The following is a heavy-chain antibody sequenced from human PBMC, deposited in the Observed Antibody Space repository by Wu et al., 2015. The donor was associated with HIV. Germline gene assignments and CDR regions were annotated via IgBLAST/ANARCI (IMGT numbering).Heavy chain of an antibody. CDR1: GYTFISYY. V-gene: IGHV1-46*03. CDR3: ARGGYDFWSGYYGHFDY. Sequence: QVQLVQSGAEVKKPGASVKVSCKASGYTFISYYMHWVRQAPGQGLEWMGIINPSGGSTSYAQKFQGRVTMTRDTSTSTVYMELSSLRSEDTAVYYCARGGYDFWSGYYGHFDYWGPGNPGHRLL. CDR2: INPSGGST. D-gene: IGHD3-3*01. J-gene: IGHJ4*02.